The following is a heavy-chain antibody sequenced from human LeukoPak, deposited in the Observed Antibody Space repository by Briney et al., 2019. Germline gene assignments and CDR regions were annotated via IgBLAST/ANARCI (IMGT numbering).Heavy chain of an antibody. CDR3: AWDGPAGP. V-gene: IGHV4-30-4*01. D-gene: IGHD1-14*01. J-gene: IGHJ5*02. Sequence: SETLSLTFPGIGGSISSAHYYGSWMRQPPGKGLEWIGYIYYSGSTYYNPSLESRVSISVDTSKNQFSLHLSSVTAADTATYYCAWDGPAGPWGQGTLVTVSS. CDR2: IYYSGST. CDR1: GGSISSAHYY.